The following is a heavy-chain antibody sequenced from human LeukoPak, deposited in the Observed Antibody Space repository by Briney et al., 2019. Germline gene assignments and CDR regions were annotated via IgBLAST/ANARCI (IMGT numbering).Heavy chain of an antibody. CDR3: ARGVPSYYYDSSGYDAFDI. CDR1: GFTFSSYS. D-gene: IGHD3-22*01. V-gene: IGHV3-21*01. J-gene: IGHJ3*02. Sequence: GGSLRLSCAASGFTFSSYSMNWVRQAPGKGLEWVSSISSSSSYIYYADSVKGRFTISRDNAKNSLYLQMNSLRGEDTAVYYCARGVPSYYYDSSGYDAFDIWGKGTMVTVSS. CDR2: ISSSSSYI.